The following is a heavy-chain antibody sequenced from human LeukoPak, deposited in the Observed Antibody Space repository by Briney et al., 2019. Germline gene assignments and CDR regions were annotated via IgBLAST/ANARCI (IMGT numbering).Heavy chain of an antibody. V-gene: IGHV2-5*01. CDR3: AHIPLIVVVPAAIWGAFDI. D-gene: IGHD2-2*01. Sequence: SGPTLVNPTQTLTLTCTFSGFSLSTSGVGVGWIRQPPGKALEWLALIYRNDDKRYSPSLKSRLTITKDTSKNQVVLTMTNMDPVDTATYYCAHIPLIVVVPAAIWGAFDIWGQGTMVTVSS. CDR1: GFSLSTSGVG. CDR2: IYRNDDK. J-gene: IGHJ3*02.